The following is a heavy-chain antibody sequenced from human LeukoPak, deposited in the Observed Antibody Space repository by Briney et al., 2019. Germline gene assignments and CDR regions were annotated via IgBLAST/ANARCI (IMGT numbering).Heavy chain of an antibody. Sequence: ASVKVSCKASGYTFTSYGISWVRQAPGQGLEWMGWISAYNGNTNYAQKLQGRVTMTTDTSTSTAYMELRSLRSDDTAVYYCARDFPSSGSYYFWFAFYIWGQGTMVTVSS. CDR3: ARDFPSSGSYYFWFAFYI. CDR2: ISAYNGNT. J-gene: IGHJ3*02. CDR1: GYTFTSYG. D-gene: IGHD1-26*01. V-gene: IGHV1-18*01.